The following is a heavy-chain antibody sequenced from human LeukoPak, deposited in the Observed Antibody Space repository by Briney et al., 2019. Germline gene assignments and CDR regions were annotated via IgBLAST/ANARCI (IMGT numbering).Heavy chain of an antibody. D-gene: IGHD1-26*01. CDR1: GFSFSSYA. Sequence: GGSLRLSCATSGFSFSSYAMSWVRQAPGKGLEWVSGINWNGGSTGYADSVKGRFTISRDNAKNSLYLQMNSLRAEDTALYYCARGWELPLSYWGQGTLVTVSS. CDR3: ARGWELPLSY. J-gene: IGHJ4*02. V-gene: IGHV3-20*04. CDR2: INWNGGST.